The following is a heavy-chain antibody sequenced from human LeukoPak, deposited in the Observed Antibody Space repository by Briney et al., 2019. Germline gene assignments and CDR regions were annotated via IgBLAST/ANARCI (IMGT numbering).Heavy chain of an antibody. V-gene: IGHV3-21*01. D-gene: IGHD6-19*01. CDR2: ISSSSSYI. J-gene: IGHJ4*02. CDR1: GFTFSSYS. CDR3: ARDSSGWYVGYFDY. Sequence: GGSLRLSCAAYGFTFSSYSMNWVRQAPGKGLEWVSSISSSSSYIYYADSVKGRFTISRDNAKSSLYLQMNSLRAEDTAVYYCARDSSGWYVGYFDYWGQGTLVTVSS.